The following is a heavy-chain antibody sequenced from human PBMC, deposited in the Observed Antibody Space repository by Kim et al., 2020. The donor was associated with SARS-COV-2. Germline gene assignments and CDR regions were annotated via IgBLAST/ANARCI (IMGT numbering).Heavy chain of an antibody. D-gene: IGHD3-22*01. V-gene: IGHV4-34*01. J-gene: IGHJ4*02. CDR3: ARGASITMIVVVISFDY. Sequence: LKSRVTISVDTSKNQFSLKLSSVTAADTAVYYCARGASITMIVVVISFDYWGQGTLVTVSS.